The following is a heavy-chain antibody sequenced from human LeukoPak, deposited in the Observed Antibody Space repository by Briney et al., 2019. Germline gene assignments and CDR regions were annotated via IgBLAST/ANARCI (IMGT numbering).Heavy chain of an antibody. CDR1: GGTFSSYA. V-gene: IGHV1-18*01. J-gene: IGHJ3*02. D-gene: IGHD1-26*01. CDR2: ISAYNGNT. Sequence: ASVKVSCKASGGTFSSYAISWVRQAPGQGLEWMGWISAYNGNTNYAQKLQGRVTMTTDTSTSTAYMELRSLRSDDTAVYYCARLEWELRGGAFDIWGQGTMVTVSS. CDR3: ARLEWELRGGAFDI.